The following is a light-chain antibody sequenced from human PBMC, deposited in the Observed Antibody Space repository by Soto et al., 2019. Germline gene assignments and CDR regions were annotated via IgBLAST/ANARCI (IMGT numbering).Light chain of an antibody. CDR3: QQYYSYPYT. V-gene: IGKV1-8*01. CDR2: AAS. CDR1: QGISSY. Sequence: AIRMTQSPSSLSAFTGDRVTITCRASQGISSYLAWYQQKPGKAPKLLIYAASTLQSGVPSRFSGSGSGTDFTLTISCLQSEDFATYYCQQYYSYPYTFGQGTKVDIK. J-gene: IGKJ2*01.